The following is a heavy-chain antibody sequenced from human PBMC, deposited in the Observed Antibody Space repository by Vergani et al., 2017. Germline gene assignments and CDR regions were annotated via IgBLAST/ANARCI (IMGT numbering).Heavy chain of an antibody. CDR1: GASIRSSNYY. CDR2: IYYSGST. CDR3: ARHSTVEWLVKWGWSDP. V-gene: IGHV4-39*01. J-gene: IGHJ5*02. Sequence: QLQLQESGPGLVKPSATLSLTCSASGASIRSSNYYWGWIRQPPGKGLEWIASIYYSGSTYYNPSLKSRVTISVDTSKNQFSLKLSSVTAADTAVYFCARHSTVEWLVKWGWSDPWGQGILVTVAS. D-gene: IGHD6-19*01.